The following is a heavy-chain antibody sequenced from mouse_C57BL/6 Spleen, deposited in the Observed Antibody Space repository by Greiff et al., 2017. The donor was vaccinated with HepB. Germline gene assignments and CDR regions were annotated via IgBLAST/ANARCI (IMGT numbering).Heavy chain of an antibody. CDR3: ARGGDYYGPYYFDY. Sequence: QVQLQQSDAELVKPGASVKISCKVSGYTFTDHTIHWMKQRPEPGLEWIGYIYPRDGSTKYNEKFKGKATLTADKSSSTAYMQRNSLTSEDSAVYFCARGGDYYGPYYFDYWGQGTTRTVSS. CDR2: IYPRDGST. CDR1: GYTFTDHT. D-gene: IGHD1-1*01. V-gene: IGHV1-78*01. J-gene: IGHJ2*01.